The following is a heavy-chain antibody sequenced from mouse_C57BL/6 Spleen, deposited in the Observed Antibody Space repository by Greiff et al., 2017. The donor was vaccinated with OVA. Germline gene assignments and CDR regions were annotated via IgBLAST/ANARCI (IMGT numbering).Heavy chain of an antibody. J-gene: IGHJ1*03. CDR3: AGNDGYYRYFDV. CDR2: IDPSDSYT. Sequence: VQLQQPVAELVKPGASVKLSCKASGYTFTSYWMQWVKQRPGQGLEWIGEIDPSDSYTNYNQKFKGKATLTVDTSSSTAYMQLSSLTSEDSAVYYCAGNDGYYRYFDVWGTGTTVTVSS. V-gene: IGHV1-50*01. CDR1: GYTFTSYW. D-gene: IGHD2-3*01.